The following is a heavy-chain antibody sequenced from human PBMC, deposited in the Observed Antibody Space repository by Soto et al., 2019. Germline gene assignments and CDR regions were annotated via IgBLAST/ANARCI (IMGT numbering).Heavy chain of an antibody. V-gene: IGHV3-72*01. CDR1: GLTFSDNY. CDR2: SKNKADSYTT. D-gene: IGHD3-10*01. CDR3: TVWGSGNDFGAA. J-gene: IGHJ4*02. Sequence: EVQLVESGGGLVQPGGSLRLSCAASGLTFSDNYMDWVRQAPGKGLEWVGRSKNKADSYTTEYAASVKGRFTISRDGSKNSLFLQMNSLKTEDTAVYYCTVWGSGNDFGAAWGQGILVTVSS.